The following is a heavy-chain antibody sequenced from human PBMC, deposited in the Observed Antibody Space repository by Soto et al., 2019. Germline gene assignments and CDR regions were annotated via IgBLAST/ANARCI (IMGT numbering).Heavy chain of an antibody. V-gene: IGHV3-74*01. J-gene: IGHJ4*02. CDR1: GFNFRDFW. D-gene: IGHD1-26*01. CDR2: IPSDGRDV. CDR3: TRDDSGLGIDY. Sequence: GGSLRLSCEASGFNFRDFWMHWVRQPPGKGPEWVSNIPSDGRDVSYADSVRGRFTISRDDARNTLYLQMSDLRVEDTAIYYCTRDDSGLGIDYWGQGTQVTAPQ.